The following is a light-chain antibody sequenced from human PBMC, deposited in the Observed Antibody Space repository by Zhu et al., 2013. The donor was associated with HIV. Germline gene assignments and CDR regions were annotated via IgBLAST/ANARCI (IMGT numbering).Light chain of an antibody. CDR2: DAF. V-gene: IGKV3-11*01. J-gene: IGKJ4*01. CDR3: QQRSSWPP. CDR1: QSVSSY. Sequence: EIVMTQSPATLSLSPGERATLSCRASQSVSSYLAWYQQRPGQAPRLLIYDAFNRAIGIPARFSGSGSGTDFTLTISGLEPEDFAVYYCQQRSSWPPFGGGTKVEIK.